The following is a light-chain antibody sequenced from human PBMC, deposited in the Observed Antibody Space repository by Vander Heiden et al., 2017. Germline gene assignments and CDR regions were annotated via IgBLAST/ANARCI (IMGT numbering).Light chain of an antibody. CDR3: QQCNTFT. J-gene: IGKJ4*01. CDR2: KAS. Sequence: DIQMTQSPSILSASVGDRVSITCRASQSISTWLAWYQQKPGEAPKLLIYKASVLETMVPARFSGRRSGTEFTLTISSLQPDDFATYYCQQCNTFTFGGGTKVEIK. V-gene: IGKV1-5*03. CDR1: QSISTW.